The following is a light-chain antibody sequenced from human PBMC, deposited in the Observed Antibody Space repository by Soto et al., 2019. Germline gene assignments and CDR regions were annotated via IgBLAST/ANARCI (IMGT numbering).Light chain of an antibody. J-gene: IGKJ1*01. Sequence: DIQMTQSPSSLSASVGDRVTITCRASQSISGYLSWYQQKPGKAPRFLIYGTSSLESGVPSRFSGSGSGTDFTLTISSLQPEDFATYYCQQNYNAPPTFGQGTKVDIK. CDR2: GTS. CDR1: QSISGY. V-gene: IGKV1-39*01. CDR3: QQNYNAPPT.